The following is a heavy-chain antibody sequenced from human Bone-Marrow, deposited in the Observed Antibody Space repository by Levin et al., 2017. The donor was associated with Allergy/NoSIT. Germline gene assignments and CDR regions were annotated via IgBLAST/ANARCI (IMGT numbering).Heavy chain of an antibody. D-gene: IGHD6-13*01. CDR2: TYSDDEK. CDR1: GFSLRTSGLG. CDR3: ARMFSSRWYNTVWYEYYYMDV. J-gene: IGHJ6*03. V-gene: IGHV2-5*02. Sequence: GSGPTLVKPTQTLTLTCTFSGFSLRTSGLGVGWIRQPPGKALEWLALTYSDDEKRYSPSLKSRLTVTQDTSKNQVVLTMTNMDPVDTGTYYCARMFSSRWYNTVWYEYYYMDVWGKGATVTVSS.